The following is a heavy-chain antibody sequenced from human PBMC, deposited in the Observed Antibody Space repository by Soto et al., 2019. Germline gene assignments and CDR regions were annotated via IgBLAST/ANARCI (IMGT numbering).Heavy chain of an antibody. D-gene: IGHD2-15*01. V-gene: IGHV3-30*18. Sequence: QVQLVESWGGVVQPGRSPRLSCAASGFTFSNFGMHWVRQAPGKGLEWVAAISSDGGDKYYSHSVKDRFTVSRDNSRNTLFLQMNSLRVEDTAVYYCVKGSDVARQELDRWGQGSLVTVSS. CDR3: VKGSDVARQELDR. CDR1: GFTFSNFG. J-gene: IGHJ5*02. CDR2: ISSDGGDK.